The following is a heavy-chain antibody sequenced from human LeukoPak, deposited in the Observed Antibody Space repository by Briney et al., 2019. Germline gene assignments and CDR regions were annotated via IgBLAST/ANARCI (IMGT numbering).Heavy chain of an antibody. D-gene: IGHD2-15*01. V-gene: IGHV4-34*01. Sequence: SETLSLTCAVYGGSFSGYYWSWIRQPPGKGLEWIGEIDHSGSTNYNPSLKSRVTISVDTSKNQFFLKVNSVTAADTGVYYCVRAVSLLPPAWWGQGILVTVSS. CDR3: VRAVSLLPPAW. CDR2: IDHSGST. CDR1: GGSFSGYY. J-gene: IGHJ4*02.